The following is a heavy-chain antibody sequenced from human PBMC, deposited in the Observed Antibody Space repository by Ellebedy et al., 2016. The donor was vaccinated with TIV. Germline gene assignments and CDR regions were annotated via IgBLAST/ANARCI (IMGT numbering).Heavy chain of an antibody. CDR2: TYYRSKWYN. CDR1: GDSVSSNSAA. J-gene: IGHJ6*02. CDR3: GRGSSSTSLSPAKYDYGMDV. D-gene: IGHD2-2*01. Sequence: SQTLSLTCAISGDSVSSNSAAWNWIRQSPSRGLEWLGRTYYRSKWYNDYAVSVKSRITINPDTSKNHFSLQLNSVTPEDTAVYYCGRGSSSTSLSPAKYDYGMDVWGQGTTVTVSS. V-gene: IGHV6-1*01.